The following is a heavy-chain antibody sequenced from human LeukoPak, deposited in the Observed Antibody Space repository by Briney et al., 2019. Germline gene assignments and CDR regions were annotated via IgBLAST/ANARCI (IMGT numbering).Heavy chain of an antibody. CDR1: GFTFSDYY. Sequence: GGSLRLSCAASGFTFSDYYMSWVRQAPGKGLEWVSGIYSGGSTNYADAVKGRFTISRDNSKSTVYLQMNSLRAEDTAVYYCASGHIYGNYWGQGTLVTVSS. CDR3: ASGHIYGNY. CDR2: IYSGGST. V-gene: IGHV3-66*01. J-gene: IGHJ4*02. D-gene: IGHD5-18*01.